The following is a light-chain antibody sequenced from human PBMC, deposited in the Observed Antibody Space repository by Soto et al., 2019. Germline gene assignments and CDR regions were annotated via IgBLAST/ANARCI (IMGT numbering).Light chain of an antibody. Sequence: DIQVTQSPSSVSASVGDRVTITCQASQDISNYLNWYQQKPGKAPKLLIYDASNLETGVPSRFSGSGSGTDFTFTISSLQPEDIATYYCQQYDNLPLTFGGGTKVDIK. J-gene: IGKJ4*01. CDR1: QDISNY. V-gene: IGKV1-33*01. CDR3: QQYDNLPLT. CDR2: DAS.